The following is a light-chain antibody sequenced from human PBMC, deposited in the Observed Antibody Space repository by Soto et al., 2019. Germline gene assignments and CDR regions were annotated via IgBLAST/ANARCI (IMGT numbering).Light chain of an antibody. CDR3: CSYTDISLDVV. CDR2: DVT. Sequence: QSVLTQPASVSGSPGQSITISCTGTSSDIGDYDYVSWYQHLPGKAPKLLIFDVTHRPSGVSDRFSGSKSGNTASLTISGVRPEDEADYYLCSYTDISLDVVFGGGTKLTVL. V-gene: IGLV2-14*01. J-gene: IGLJ2*01. CDR1: SSDIGDYDY.